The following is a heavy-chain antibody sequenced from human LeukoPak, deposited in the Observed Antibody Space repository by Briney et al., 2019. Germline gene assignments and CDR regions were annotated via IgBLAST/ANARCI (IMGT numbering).Heavy chain of an antibody. CDR2: ISGSGGST. D-gene: IGHD3-3*01. J-gene: IGHJ4*02. V-gene: IGHV3-23*01. Sequence: GGSLRLSCAASGFTFNIYAMNWVRQAPGKGLEWVSTISGSGGSTYYADSVKGRFTISRDNSKNTLYLQMNSLRAEDTAVYYCAKAILREYYFDYWGQGTLVTVSS. CDR3: AKAILREYYFDY. CDR1: GFTFNIYA.